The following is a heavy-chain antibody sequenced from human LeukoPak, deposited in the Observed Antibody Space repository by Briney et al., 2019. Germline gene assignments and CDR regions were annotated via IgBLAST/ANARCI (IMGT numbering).Heavy chain of an antibody. CDR1: GYTFTSYG. CDR2: ISAYNGNT. V-gene: IGHV1-18*01. D-gene: IGHD7-27*01. J-gene: IGHJ4*02. Sequence: ASVKVSCKASGYTFTSYGISWVRQAPGQGLEWMGWISAYNGNTNYAQKLQGRVTITADESTSTAYMELSSLRSEDTAVYYCARVQSLGIFVGGYFDYWGQGTLVTVSS. CDR3: ARVQSLGIFVGGYFDY.